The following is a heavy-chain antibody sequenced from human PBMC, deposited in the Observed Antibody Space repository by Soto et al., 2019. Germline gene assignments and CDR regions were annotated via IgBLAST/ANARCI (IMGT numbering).Heavy chain of an antibody. CDR2: ISYDGSNK. D-gene: IGHD2-2*01. CDR3: ARDPYCISTSCYEGDYYYGMDV. J-gene: IGHJ6*02. CDR1: GFTFSSYA. Sequence: QVQLVESGGGVVQPGRSLRLSCAASGFTFSSYAMHWVRQAPGKGLEWVAVISYDGSNKYYADSVKGRFTISRDNSKNTLYLQMNSLRAEDTAVYYCARDPYCISTSCYEGDYYYGMDVWGQGTTVTVSS. V-gene: IGHV3-30-3*01.